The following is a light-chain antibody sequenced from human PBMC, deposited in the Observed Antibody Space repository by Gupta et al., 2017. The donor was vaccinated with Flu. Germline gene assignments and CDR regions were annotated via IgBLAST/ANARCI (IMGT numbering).Light chain of an antibody. V-gene: IGLV2-14*01. Sequence: QSALTQPASVSGSPGQSITISCSGTSSDVGGYNYVSWYQQHPGKAPKLMIYEVSDRPSGVSSRFSGSKSDNTASLTISGPQAEDEADYYCSSYTSSNTHVFGTGTKVTVL. J-gene: IGLJ1*01. CDR2: EVS. CDR3: SSYTSSNTHV. CDR1: SSDVGGYNY.